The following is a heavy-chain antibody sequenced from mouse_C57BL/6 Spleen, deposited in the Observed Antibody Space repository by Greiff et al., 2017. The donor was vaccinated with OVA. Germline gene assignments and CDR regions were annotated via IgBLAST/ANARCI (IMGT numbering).Heavy chain of an antibody. V-gene: IGHV1-80*01. CDR1: GYAFSSYW. CDR2: IYPGDGDT. J-gene: IGHJ4*01. CDR3: AGIVDYYAMDY. Sequence: QVQLQQSGAELVKPGASVKISCKASGYAFSSYWMNWVKQRPGKGLEWIGQIYPGDGDTNYNGKFKGKATLTADKSSSTAYMQLSSLTSEDSAVYFCAGIVDYYAMDYWGQGTSVTVSS.